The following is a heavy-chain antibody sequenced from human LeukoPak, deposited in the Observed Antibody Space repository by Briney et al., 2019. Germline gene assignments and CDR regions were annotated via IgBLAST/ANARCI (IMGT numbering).Heavy chain of an antibody. J-gene: IGHJ6*03. D-gene: IGHD3-16*01. CDR1: GGSISSYY. Sequence: SETLSLTCTVSGGSISSYYWSWIRQAAGKGLEWIGRIYSSGSTNYNPSLKSRVTMSVDTSKNQFSLKLSSVTAADTAVYYCARRDYDYVWGSYRPYYYYMDVWGKGTTVTISS. CDR2: IYSSGST. V-gene: IGHV4-4*07. CDR3: ARRDYDYVWGSYRPYYYYMDV.